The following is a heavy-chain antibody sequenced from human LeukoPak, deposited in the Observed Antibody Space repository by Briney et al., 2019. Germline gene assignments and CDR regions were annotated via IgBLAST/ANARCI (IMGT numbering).Heavy chain of an antibody. CDR3: ARVSSPKYCSSTSCYTRYNWFDP. CDR2: IYYSGST. V-gene: IGHV4-59*01. D-gene: IGHD2-2*02. J-gene: IGHJ5*02. Sequence: SETLSLTCTVSGGSISSYYWSWIRQPPGKGLEWIGYIYYSGSTNYNPSLKSRVTISVDTSKNQFSLKLSSVTAADTAVYYCARVSSPKYCSSTSCYTRYNWFDPWGQGTLVTVSS. CDR1: GGSISSYY.